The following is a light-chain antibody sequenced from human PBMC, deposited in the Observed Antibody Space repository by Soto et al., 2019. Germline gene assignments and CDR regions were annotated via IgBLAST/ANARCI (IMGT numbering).Light chain of an antibody. CDR3: QQYGNSPVT. CDR2: GAS. CDR1: QSVSSSY. V-gene: IGKV3-20*01. Sequence: EIVLTQSPGTLSLSPGERATLSCRASQSVSSSYLAWYQQKPGQAPRLLIYGASSRATGIPDRFSGSGSRTDFTLTISRLEPEDFAVYYCQQYGNSPVTFGQGTKVEIK. J-gene: IGKJ1*01.